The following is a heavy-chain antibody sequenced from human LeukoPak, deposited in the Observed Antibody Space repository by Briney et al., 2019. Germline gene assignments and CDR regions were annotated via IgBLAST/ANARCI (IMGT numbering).Heavy chain of an antibody. D-gene: IGHD3-22*01. Sequence: PGGSLRLSCAASGFTFSSYAMSWVRQAPGKGLEWVAVISYDGSNKYYADSVKGRFTISRDNSKNTLYLQMNSLRAEDTAVYYCAKDNPTYYYDSSGYYYYYYGMDVWGQGTTVTVSS. V-gene: IGHV3-30*18. CDR1: GFTFSSYA. CDR3: AKDNPTYYYDSSGYYYYYYGMDV. J-gene: IGHJ6*02. CDR2: ISYDGSNK.